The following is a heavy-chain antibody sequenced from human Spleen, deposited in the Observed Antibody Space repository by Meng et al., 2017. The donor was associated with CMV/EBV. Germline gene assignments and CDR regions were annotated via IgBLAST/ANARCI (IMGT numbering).Heavy chain of an antibody. CDR2: INHSGST. J-gene: IGHJ1*01. Sequence: TLSLPCAVYGWSFSGYYWSWIRQPPGKGLEWIGEINHSGSTNYNPSLKSRVTISVDTSKNQFSLKLSSVTAADTAVYYCARGASFQHWGQGTLVTVSS. CDR1: GWSFSGYY. CDR3: ARGASFQH. V-gene: IGHV4-34*01.